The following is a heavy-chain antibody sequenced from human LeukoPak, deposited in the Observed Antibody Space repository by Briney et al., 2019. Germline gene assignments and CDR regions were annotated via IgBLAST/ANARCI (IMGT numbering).Heavy chain of an antibody. J-gene: IGHJ4*02. CDR3: ARVGGDYVRAY. CDR2: INHSGST. CDR1: GGSFSGYY. D-gene: IGHD4-17*01. V-gene: IGHV4-34*01. Sequence: SETLSLTCAVYGGSFSGYYWSWIRQPPGKGLEWIGEINHSGSTNYNPSLKSRVTISEDTSKNQFSLKLSSVTAADTAVYYCARVGGDYVRAYWGQGTLVTVSS.